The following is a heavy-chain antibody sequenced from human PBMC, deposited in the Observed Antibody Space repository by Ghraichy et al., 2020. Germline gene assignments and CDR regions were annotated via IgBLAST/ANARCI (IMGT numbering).Heavy chain of an antibody. CDR3: ARLGYCSGGSCYWPNYDAVDI. CDR2: ISSSSSYI. V-gene: IGHV3-21*01. D-gene: IGHD2-15*01. Sequence: GGSRRLSCAASGFTFSSYSMNWVRQAPGKGLEWVSSISSSSSYIYYADSVKGRFTISRDNAKNSLYLQMNSLRAEDTAVYYCARLGYCSGGSCYWPNYDAVDIWGQGTMVTVSA. J-gene: IGHJ3*02. CDR1: GFTFSSYS.